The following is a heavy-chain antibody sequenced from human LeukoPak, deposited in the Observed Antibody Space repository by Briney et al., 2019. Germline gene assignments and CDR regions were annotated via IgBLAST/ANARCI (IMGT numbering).Heavy chain of an antibody. J-gene: IGHJ4*02. D-gene: IGHD4-17*01. CDR2: INPDGSTT. Sequence: GGPWSLSFAASGFTFPNSWLFWVRRAPGKGLVWVSGINPDGSTTTYADSVKGRFTISRENAKSTLYLHMNILRVEDTAVYYCARGRYGDYHWGQGILVTVSS. CDR3: ARGRYGDYH. V-gene: IGHV3-74*01. CDR1: GFTFPNSW.